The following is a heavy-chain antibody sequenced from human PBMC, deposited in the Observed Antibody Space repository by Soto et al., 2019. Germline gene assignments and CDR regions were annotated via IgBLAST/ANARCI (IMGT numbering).Heavy chain of an antibody. CDR2: IIPIFGTA. CDR3: ARSITLVDYYYYGMDV. D-gene: IGHD2-8*02. J-gene: IGHJ6*02. CDR1: GGTFSSYA. V-gene: IGHV1-69*06. Sequence: GASVKVSWKASGGTFSSYAISWVRQAPGQGLEWMGGIIPIFGTANYAQKFQGRVTITADKSTSTAYMELSSLRSEDTAVYYCARSITLVDYYYYGMDVWGQGTTVTVSS.